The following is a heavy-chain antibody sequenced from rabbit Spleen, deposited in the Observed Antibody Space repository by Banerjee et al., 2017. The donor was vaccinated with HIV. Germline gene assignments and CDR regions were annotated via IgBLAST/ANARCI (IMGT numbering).Heavy chain of an antibody. Sequence: QSLEESGGDLVKPGTSLTLTCTASGFSFSSSYYMCWVRQAPGKGLDWIACIDTGSSGYTYYATWATGRFTCSKTSSTTVTLQMTSLTAADTATYFCARDTGSSFSSYGMDLWGPGTLVTVS. CDR2: IDTGSSGYT. J-gene: IGHJ6*01. CDR3: ARDTGSSFSSYGMDL. D-gene: IGHD8-1*01. V-gene: IGHV1S40*01. CDR1: GFSFSSSYY.